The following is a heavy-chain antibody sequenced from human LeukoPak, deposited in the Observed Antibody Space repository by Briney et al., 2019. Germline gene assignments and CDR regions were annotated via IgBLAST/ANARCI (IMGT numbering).Heavy chain of an antibody. D-gene: IGHD3-22*01. CDR3: ARTVDYYDSNGFFLYYFDH. V-gene: IGHV4-59*01. CDR1: PASISSYY. CDR2: VHYSGGT. Sequence: SETLSLTCSASPASISSYYWSWIRQPPGKGLEWIGFVHYSGGTNYNPSLSSRVTLSIDRSKNQFSMNLKSVTAADTAVYYCARTVDYYDSNGFFLYYFDHWGQGALVTVSS. J-gene: IGHJ4*02.